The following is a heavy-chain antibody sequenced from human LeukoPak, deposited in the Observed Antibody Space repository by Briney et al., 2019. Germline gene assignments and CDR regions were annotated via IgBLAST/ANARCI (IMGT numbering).Heavy chain of an antibody. J-gene: IGHJ4*02. V-gene: IGHV1-69*06. CDR3: ARGREGIAAAGTSFDY. D-gene: IGHD6-13*01. CDR1: GGTFSSYA. CDR2: IIPIFGTA. Sequence: GASVKVSCKASGGTFSSYAISWVRQAPGQGLEWMGGIIPIFGTANYAQKFQGRVTTTADKSTSTAYMELSSLRSEDTAVYYCARGREGIAAAGTSFDYWGQGTLVTVSS.